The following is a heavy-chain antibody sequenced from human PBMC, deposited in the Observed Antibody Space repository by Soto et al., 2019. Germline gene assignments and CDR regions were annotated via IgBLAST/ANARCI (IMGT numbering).Heavy chain of an antibody. D-gene: IGHD4-17*01. CDR2: ISYDGSNK. CDR1: GFTFSSYG. V-gene: IGHV3-30*18. J-gene: IGHJ6*02. CDR3: AKDGTVTTEKYYYGMDV. Sequence: GGSLRLSCAASGFTFSSYGMHWVRQAPGKGLEWVAVISYDGSNKYYADSVKGRFTISRDNSKNTLYLQMNSLRAEDTAVYYCAKDGTVTTEKYYYGMDVWGQGTTVTVSS.